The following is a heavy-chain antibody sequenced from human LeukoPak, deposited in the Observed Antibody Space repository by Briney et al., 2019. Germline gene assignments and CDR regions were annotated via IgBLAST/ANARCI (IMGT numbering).Heavy chain of an antibody. CDR2: IFHSGTT. Sequence: SETLSLTCTVSGDSISSSSYYWAWIRQPPGKGLEWIGSIFHSGTTYYNPSLRSRVTISVDTSKNQFSLNMNSVTAADTAVYYCARVLLWFGELFGRFDPWGQGTLVTVSS. D-gene: IGHD3-10*01. J-gene: IGHJ5*02. CDR3: ARVLLWFGELFGRFDP. V-gene: IGHV4-39*07. CDR1: GDSISSSSYY.